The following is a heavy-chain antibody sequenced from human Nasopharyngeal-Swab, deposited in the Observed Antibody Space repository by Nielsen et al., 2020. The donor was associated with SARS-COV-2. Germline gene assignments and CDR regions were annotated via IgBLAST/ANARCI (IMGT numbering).Heavy chain of an antibody. CDR1: GFTFSSYA. J-gene: IGHJ4*02. CDR2: ISGSGGST. Sequence: GESLKISCAASGFTFSSYAMSWVRQAPGKGLEWVSTISGSGGSTYYAASVKGRFTISRDNSKNTLYLQMNSLRAEDTAVYYCAKGLGVRGVIGQYYFDYWGQGTLVTVSS. CDR3: AKGLGVRGVIGQYYFDY. D-gene: IGHD3-10*01. V-gene: IGHV3-23*01.